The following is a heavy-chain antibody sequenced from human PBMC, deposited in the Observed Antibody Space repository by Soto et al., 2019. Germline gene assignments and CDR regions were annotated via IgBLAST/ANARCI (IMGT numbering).Heavy chain of an antibody. V-gene: IGHV1-2*02. CDR3: ARGPFSYDSSGYYVY. D-gene: IGHD3-22*01. CDR1: GYTFTGYY. CDR2: IHPNSGAT. J-gene: IGHJ1*01. Sequence: QVQLVQSGAEVKKPGASVKISCKTSGYTFTGYYIHWVRQAPGQGLEWMGWIHPNSGATLYAAKFQGRVTVPRAPSISTAYMEARSLRSEATAVYHCARGPFSYDSSGYYVYWGQGTLVTVSS.